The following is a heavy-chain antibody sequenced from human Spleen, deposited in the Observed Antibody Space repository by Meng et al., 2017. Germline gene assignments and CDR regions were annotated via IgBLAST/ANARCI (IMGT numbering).Heavy chain of an antibody. CDR2: INHSGST. Sequence: GAGLLEPSEPLSLPCPVYGGSFSGYYWSWIRQAPGKGLEWIGEINHSGSTNYNPSLKSRLTISVDTSKDQFSLKLTSVTAADTAVYYCVRAVRAVAGYYFDYWGQGTLVTVSS. J-gene: IGHJ4*02. V-gene: IGHV4-34*01. CDR3: VRAVRAVAGYYFDY. CDR1: GGSFSGYY. D-gene: IGHD6-19*01.